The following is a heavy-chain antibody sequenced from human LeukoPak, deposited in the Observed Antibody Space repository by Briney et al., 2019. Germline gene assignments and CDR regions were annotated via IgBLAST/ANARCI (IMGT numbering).Heavy chain of an antibody. CDR1: GYTFTSYD. V-gene: IGHV1-8*01. CDR3: ARAETVAGTNDAFDI. Sequence: ASVKVSCKASGYTFTSYDINWVRQAPGQGLEWMGWMNPNSGNTGYAQKFQGRVTMTRNTSISTAYMELSSLRSEDTAVYYCARAETVAGTNDAFDIWGQGTMVTVSS. J-gene: IGHJ3*02. CDR2: MNPNSGNT. D-gene: IGHD6-19*01.